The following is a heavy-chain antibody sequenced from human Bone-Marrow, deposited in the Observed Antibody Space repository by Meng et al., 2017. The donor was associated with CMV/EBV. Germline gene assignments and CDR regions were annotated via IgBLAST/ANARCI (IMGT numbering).Heavy chain of an antibody. CDR1: GFTVSSSY. CDR3: ARGGASALGVPDDTDY. V-gene: IGHV3-21*01. Sequence: GETLSLTCTASGFTVSSSYLSWVRQAPGKGLEWVSSISSSSSYIYYADSVKSRFTISRDNAKNSLYLQMNSLRAEDTAVYYCARGGASALGVPDDTDYWGQGTLVTVSS. CDR2: ISSSSSYI. J-gene: IGHJ4*02. D-gene: IGHD2-2*01.